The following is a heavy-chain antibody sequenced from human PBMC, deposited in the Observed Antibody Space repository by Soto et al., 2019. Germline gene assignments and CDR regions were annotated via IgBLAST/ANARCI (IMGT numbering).Heavy chain of an antibody. CDR2: IYYSGST. J-gene: IGHJ2*01. V-gene: IGHV4-31*02. D-gene: IGHD3-10*02. CDR3: FFFQAEDGIRDVRSVSAFLLNRSSDL. Sequence: HPGKGLEWIGYIYYSGSTYYNPSLKSRVTISVDTSKNQFALKLSSVTAADTAVYYCFFFQAEDGIRDVRSVSAFLLNRSSDL.